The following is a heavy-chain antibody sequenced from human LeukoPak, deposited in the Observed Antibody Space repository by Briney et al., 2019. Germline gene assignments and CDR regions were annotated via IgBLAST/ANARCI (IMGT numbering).Heavy chain of an antibody. Sequence: SETLSLTCTVSGDSVSSDSYYWSWIRQPPGKGLEWIAYIYYSGTTKYNPSLKSRVTIAVDTSKNHFSLKLSSVTAADTAAYYCARDSRGYYDSSGYFDYWGQGTLVTVSS. J-gene: IGHJ4*02. D-gene: IGHD3-22*01. CDR3: ARDSRGYYDSSGYFDY. V-gene: IGHV4-61*03. CDR2: IYYSGTT. CDR1: GDSVSSDSYY.